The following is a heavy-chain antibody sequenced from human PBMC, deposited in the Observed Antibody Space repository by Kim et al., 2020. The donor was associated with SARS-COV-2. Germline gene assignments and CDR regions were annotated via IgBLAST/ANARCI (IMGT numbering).Heavy chain of an antibody. J-gene: IGHJ4*02. Sequence: GGSLRLSCAASGFTFSTYAMHWVRQAPGKGLTWVAVISYDGNTKYYADSVKGRFTISRDNSKNTLYLQMNSLRVEDTAVYYCASNRSAFWGQGTLVTV. V-gene: IGHV3-30-3*01. CDR2: ISYDGNTK. CDR3: ASNRSAF. CDR1: GFTFSTYA.